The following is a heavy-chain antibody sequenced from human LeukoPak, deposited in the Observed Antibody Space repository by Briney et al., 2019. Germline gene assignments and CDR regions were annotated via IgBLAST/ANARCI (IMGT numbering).Heavy chain of an antibody. CDR1: GFTFSDYY. D-gene: IGHD7-27*01. J-gene: IGHJ4*02. CDR3: TRDLKEGRLLGFSRY. V-gene: IGHV1-2*02. CDR2: ITPNSGDT. Sequence: ASVKLSCKASGFTFSDYYMHWVRQAPGQGLEWMGWITPNSGDTNYAQKFQGRVTMTRDTSISTVYMDLSSLRSDDAAVYYCTRDLKEGRLLGFSRYWGQGTLVTVS.